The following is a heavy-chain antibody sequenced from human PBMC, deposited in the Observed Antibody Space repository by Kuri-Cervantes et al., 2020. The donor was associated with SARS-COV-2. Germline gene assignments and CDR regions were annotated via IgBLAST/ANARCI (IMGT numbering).Heavy chain of an antibody. CDR2: ISAYNGNT. D-gene: IGHD3-10*01. CDR3: ARDMGDRLLWFGELLY. CDR1: GYTFTSYG. V-gene: IGHV1-18*04. Sequence: ASVKVSCKASGYTFTSYGISWARQAPGQGLEWMGWISAYNGNTNYAQKLQGRVTMTTDTSTSTAYMELRSLRSDDTAVYYCARDMGDRLLWFGELLYWGQGTLVTVSS. J-gene: IGHJ4*02.